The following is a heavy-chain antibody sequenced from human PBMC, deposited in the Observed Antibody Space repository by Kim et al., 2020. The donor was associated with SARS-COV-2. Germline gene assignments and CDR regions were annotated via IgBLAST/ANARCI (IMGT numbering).Heavy chain of an antibody. CDR3: ARGRRKGGFGVDQSPGY. D-gene: IGHD3-3*01. V-gene: IGHV4-34*01. CDR2: INHSGST. J-gene: IGHJ4*02. CDR1: GGSFSGYY. Sequence: SETLSLTCAVYGGSFSGYYWSWIRQPPGKGLEWIGEINHSGSTNYNPSLKSRVTISVDTSKNQFSLKLSSVTAADTAVYYCARGRRKGGFGVDQSPGYWGQGTLVTVSS.